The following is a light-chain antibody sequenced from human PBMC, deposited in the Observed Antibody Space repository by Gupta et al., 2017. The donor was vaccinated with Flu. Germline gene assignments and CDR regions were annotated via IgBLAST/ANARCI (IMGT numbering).Light chain of an antibody. CDR1: NIGSKS. CDR2: DNS. CDR3: QVWDSGSDQYV. V-gene: IGLV3-21*02. Sequence: GQTARITCGGNNIGSKSVHWYQQKPGQAPVLVGYDNSDRPSGIPERFSGSNSGNTATLTISRVEAGDEADYYCQVWDSGSDQYVFATGTKVTVL. J-gene: IGLJ1*01.